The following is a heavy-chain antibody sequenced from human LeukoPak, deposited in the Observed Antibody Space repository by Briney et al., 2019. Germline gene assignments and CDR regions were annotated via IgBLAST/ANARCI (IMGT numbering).Heavy chain of an antibody. CDR3: ARSEAVLWFGESPLDY. Sequence: SETLSLTCTVSRYSIRTTYYWGWIRQIPGKGLEWIGSIYQSGNTYYNPSLKSRVTISVDTSKNQFSLKLSSVTAADTAVYYCARSEAVLWFGESPLDYWGQGTLVTVSS. J-gene: IGHJ4*02. V-gene: IGHV4-38-2*02. CDR2: IYQSGNT. D-gene: IGHD3-10*01. CDR1: RYSIRTTYY.